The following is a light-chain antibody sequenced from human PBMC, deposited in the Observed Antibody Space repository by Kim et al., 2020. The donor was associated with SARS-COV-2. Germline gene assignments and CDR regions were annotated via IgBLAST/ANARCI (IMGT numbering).Light chain of an antibody. CDR2: DVS. CDR3: SSYTSSSTVV. Sequence: PSITISCTGTSSDVGGYNYVSWYQQHPGKTPKIMIYDVSDRPSGVSNRFSGSKSGNAASLTISGLQAEDEADYYCSSYTSSSTVVFGGGTQLTVL. J-gene: IGLJ2*01. CDR1: SSDVGGYNY. V-gene: IGLV2-14*03.